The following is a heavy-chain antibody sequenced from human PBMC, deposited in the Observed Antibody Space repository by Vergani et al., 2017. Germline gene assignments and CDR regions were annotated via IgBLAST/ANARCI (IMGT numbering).Heavy chain of an antibody. CDR3: VRDRGLCAGGRCYTEAWDY. D-gene: IGHD2-2*02. Sequence: QLVESGGGWVQPGGSLRLSCSASGFSFNSYWMHWVRQVPGKGLLWVSRIKSDGSITAYADSVKGRFTISRDNAQNTLYLQVRSLRLEDTGVYHCVRDRGLCAGGRCYTEAWDYWGQGTPVTVSS. CDR2: IKSDGSIT. CDR1: GFSFNSYW. V-gene: IGHV3-74*03. J-gene: IGHJ4*02.